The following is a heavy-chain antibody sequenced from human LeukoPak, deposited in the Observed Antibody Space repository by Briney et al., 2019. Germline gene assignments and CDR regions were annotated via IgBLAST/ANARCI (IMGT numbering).Heavy chain of an antibody. D-gene: IGHD3-22*01. V-gene: IGHV4-59*01. CDR1: GGSMSSYY. CDR2: IYYSGST. J-gene: IGHJ4*02. Sequence: PSETLSLTCTVSGGSMSSYYWSWIRQPTGKGLEWIGYIYYSGSTNYNPSLKSRVTISVDTSKSQFSLKLSSVTAADTAVYYCASGRYIYDSTGYYSYWGQGTLVTVSS. CDR3: ASGRYIYDSTGYYSY.